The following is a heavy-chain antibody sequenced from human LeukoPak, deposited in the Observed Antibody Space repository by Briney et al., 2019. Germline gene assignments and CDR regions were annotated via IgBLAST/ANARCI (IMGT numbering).Heavy chain of an antibody. CDR3: AIDPNWGTHS. CDR1: GFTFSTYT. D-gene: IGHD7-27*01. CDR2: IGNNGGGI. J-gene: IGHJ4*02. V-gene: IGHV3-23*01. Sequence: QPGGSLRLSCAASGFTFSTYTMYWVRHPPGKRLEWVSIIGNNGGGIHYADSVKGRFTISRDNFKNALYLQMNSVRVEDTAVYYCAIDPNWGTHSWGQGVLVTVSS.